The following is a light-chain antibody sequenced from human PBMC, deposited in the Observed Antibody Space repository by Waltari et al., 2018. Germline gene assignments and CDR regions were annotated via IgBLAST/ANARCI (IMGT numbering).Light chain of an antibody. CDR2: AAS. CDR1: QGISSY. V-gene: IGKV1-8*01. Sequence: IRMTQSPSSVSASTGDRVTITCRASQGISSYLAWCQQKPGKAPKLLIYAASSLQSGVPARFSGSVSETDFTLTISCLQSEDLATYFCQQYYNYPLTFGGGTKVEIK. CDR3: QQYYNYPLT. J-gene: IGKJ4*01.